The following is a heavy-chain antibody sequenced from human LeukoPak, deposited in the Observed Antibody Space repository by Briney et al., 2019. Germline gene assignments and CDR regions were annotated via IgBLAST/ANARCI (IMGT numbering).Heavy chain of an antibody. V-gene: IGHV3-48*01. Sequence: GGSLRLSCAASGFTFLSYRMNWVRQAPGKGLEWVSSITSTFGTMYYADSVKGRFTISRDTAKNLLYLQMNSLRAEDTAVYYCARVGEYESYDYWGQGTLVTVSS. CDR2: ITSTFGTM. CDR3: ARVGEYESYDY. D-gene: IGHD1-26*01. CDR1: GFTFLSYR. J-gene: IGHJ4*02.